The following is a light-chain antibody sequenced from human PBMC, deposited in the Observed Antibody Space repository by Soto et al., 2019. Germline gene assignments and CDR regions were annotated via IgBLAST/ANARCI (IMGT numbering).Light chain of an antibody. CDR2: EVT. Sequence: QSALTQPPSASGSPGQSVTISCTGTGSDIGNYNYVSWYQHHPGKAPKLIIYEVTERPSGVPDRFSGSKSGNTASLTVSGLHAEDEADYYCSSYGGRNNIVFGTGTKVTVL. J-gene: IGLJ1*01. V-gene: IGLV2-8*01. CDR3: SSYGGRNNIV. CDR1: GSDIGNYNY.